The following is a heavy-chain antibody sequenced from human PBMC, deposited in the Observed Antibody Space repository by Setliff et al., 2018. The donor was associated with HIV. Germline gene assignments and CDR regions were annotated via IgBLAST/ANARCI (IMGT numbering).Heavy chain of an antibody. D-gene: IGHD3-16*01. CDR1: GFTFSSYW. Sequence: ETLRLSCAASGFTFSSYWMHWVRQAPGKGPEWVSGITWNSGTIAYADSVKGRFTISRDNSKNTLYLQMNSLRAEDTAVYYCGKDRYDNYVWGSYHGPDFWGQGTLVTVSS. J-gene: IGHJ4*02. CDR2: ITWNSGTI. CDR3: GKDRYDNYVWGSYHGPDF. V-gene: IGHV3-74*01.